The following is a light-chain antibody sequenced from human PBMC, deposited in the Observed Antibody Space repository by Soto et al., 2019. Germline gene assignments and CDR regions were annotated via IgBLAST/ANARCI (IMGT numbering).Light chain of an antibody. CDR3: QRYNNCPPYS. CDR1: QSVGTN. V-gene: IGKV3-15*01. CDR2: SAS. J-gene: IGKJ2*01. Sequence: IVMTQSPATLSVSPGESATLSCRASQSVGTNLAWYQQTPGQAPRVLIHSASARATGIPARFSGSGSDTEFTLTISGLQSEDFAFYYCQRYNNCPPYSFGQGTKVDSK.